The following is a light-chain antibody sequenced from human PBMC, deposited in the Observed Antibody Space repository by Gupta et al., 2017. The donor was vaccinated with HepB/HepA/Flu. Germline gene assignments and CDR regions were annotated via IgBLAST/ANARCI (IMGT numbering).Light chain of an antibody. Sequence: QSVLTLPVSTPGTPGQRLTILCSGSSSNIGKNYVFWYQQLPGTAPKLLIYRNNQRPSGVSDRFSGSKSDTSASLAISGLRSDDEAHYYCAAWDDSLSGWVFGGGTKLSVL. CDR3: AAWDDSLSGWV. V-gene: IGLV1-47*01. CDR1: SSNIGKNY. J-gene: IGLJ3*02. CDR2: RNN.